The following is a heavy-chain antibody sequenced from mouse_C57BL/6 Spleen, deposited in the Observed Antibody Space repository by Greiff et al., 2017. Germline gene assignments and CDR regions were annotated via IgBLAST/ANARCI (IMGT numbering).Heavy chain of an antibody. J-gene: IGHJ3*01. D-gene: IGHD2-4*01. CDR1: GYTFTGYW. Sequence: LLESGAELMKPGASVKLSCKATGYTFTGYWIEWVKQRPGHGLEWIGEILTGSGSTNYHEKFKGKATFTSSTSSNTAFMQLSSLPIEDSAIYYCARNYYDYTWFAYWGQGTLVTVSA. V-gene: IGHV1-9*01. CDR3: ARNYYDYTWFAY. CDR2: ILTGSGST.